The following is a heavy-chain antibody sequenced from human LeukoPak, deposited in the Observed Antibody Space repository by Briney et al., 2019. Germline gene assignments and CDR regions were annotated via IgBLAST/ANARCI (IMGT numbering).Heavy chain of an antibody. CDR3: ARVRGSEGGFDY. V-gene: IGHV1-69*04. J-gene: IGHJ4*02. CDR2: IIPILGIA. D-gene: IGHD6-25*01. CDR1: GGTFSSYA. Sequence: SVKVSCKASGGTFSSYAISWVRQAPGQGLEWMGRIIPILGIANYAQKLQGRVTMTTDTSTSTAYMELRSLRSDDTAVYYCARVRGSEGGFDYWGQGTLVTVSS.